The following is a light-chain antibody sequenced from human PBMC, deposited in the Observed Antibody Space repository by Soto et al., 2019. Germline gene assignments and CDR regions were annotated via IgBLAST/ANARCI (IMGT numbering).Light chain of an antibody. CDR2: AAS. CDR3: QQSYRFPKT. J-gene: IGKJ1*01. Sequence: DIQMTQSPSSLSASVGDRVTITCRASQTISNYLNWYQHKPGTAPQLLIYAASTLQSWVPSRFSGSGSGTEFTLTIISLQPEDFATYYCQQSYRFPKTFGRGTKVDIK. CDR1: QTISNY. V-gene: IGKV1-39*01.